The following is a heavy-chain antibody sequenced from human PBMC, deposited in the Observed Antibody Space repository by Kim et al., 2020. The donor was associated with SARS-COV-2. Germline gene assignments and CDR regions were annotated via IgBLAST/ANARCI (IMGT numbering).Heavy chain of an antibody. V-gene: IGHV4-34*01. CDR3: ARRVSRRGYSYGESFDY. CDR2: INHSGST. Sequence: SETLSLTCAVYGGSFIGYYWSWIRQPPGKGLEWIGEINHSGSTNYNPSLKSRVTISVDTSKNQFSLKLSSVTAADTAVYYCARRVSRRGYSYGESFDYWGQGTLVTVSS. J-gene: IGHJ4*02. CDR1: GGSFIGYY. D-gene: IGHD5-18*01.